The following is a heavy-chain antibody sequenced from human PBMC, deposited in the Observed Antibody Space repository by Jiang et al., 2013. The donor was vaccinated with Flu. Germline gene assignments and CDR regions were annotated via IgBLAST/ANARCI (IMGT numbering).Heavy chain of an antibody. CDR1: GDSMKTYY. D-gene: IGHD3-10*01. Sequence: GSGLVKPSDTLSLTCTVSGDSMKTYYYNWIRQPPGKRLEWLAYFYEDWDTHYNPSVNGRAIVSVDRSRNQFSLRLNSVTAADTAVYYCARRKVSHEKITYDNWFDSWGQGTLVTVSS. CDR3: ARRKVSHEKITYDNWFDS. CDR2: FYEDWDT. V-gene: IGHV4-59*08. J-gene: IGHJ5*01.